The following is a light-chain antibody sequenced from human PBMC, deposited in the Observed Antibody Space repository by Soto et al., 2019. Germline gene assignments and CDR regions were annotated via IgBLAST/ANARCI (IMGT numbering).Light chain of an antibody. CDR1: SSDVGGYDY. CDR3: SSYTTTSTYG. CDR2: EVT. Sequence: QSALTQPASVSGSPGQSITISCTGTSSDVGGYDYVSWYQQHPGKAPKFLIYEVTNRPSGVSHRFSGSKSGNTASLTSSGLQAEDEADYYCSSYTTTSTYGFGTGTKV. J-gene: IGLJ1*01. V-gene: IGLV2-14*01.